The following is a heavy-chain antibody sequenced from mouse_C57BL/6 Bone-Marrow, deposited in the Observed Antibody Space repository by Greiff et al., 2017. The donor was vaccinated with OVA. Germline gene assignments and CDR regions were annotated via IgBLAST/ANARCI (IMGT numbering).Heavy chain of an antibody. CDR2: IYPRSGNT. V-gene: IGHV1-81*01. CDR1: GYTFTSYG. CDR3: ARPYRGGDYWYFDV. D-gene: IGHD2-14*01. Sequence: VQLQQSGAELARPGASVKLSCKASGYTFTSYGISWVKQRTGQGLEWIGEIYPRSGNTYYNEKFKGKATLTADKSSSTAYMELRSLTSEDSAVDFCARPYRGGDYWYFDVWGTGTTVTVSS. J-gene: IGHJ1*03.